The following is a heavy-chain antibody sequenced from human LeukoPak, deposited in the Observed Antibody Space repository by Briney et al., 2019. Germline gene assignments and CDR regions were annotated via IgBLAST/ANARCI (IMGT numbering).Heavy chain of an antibody. Sequence: SETLSLTCTVSGGSISSYYWSWIRHPPGKGLEWIGEINPSGSTNHNTSLTTRVTISVDTSKHQFSLNLSSVTCPHPAGSYCARGYGSWYVYWGEGRLVIVAS. D-gene: IGHD6-13*01. CDR1: GGSISSYY. CDR2: INPSGST. V-gene: IGHV4-34*01. J-gene: IGHJ4*02. CDR3: ARGYGSWYVY.